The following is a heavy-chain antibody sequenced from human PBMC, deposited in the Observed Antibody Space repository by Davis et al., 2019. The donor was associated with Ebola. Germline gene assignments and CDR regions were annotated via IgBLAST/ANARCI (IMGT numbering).Heavy chain of an antibody. J-gene: IGHJ4*02. CDR3: ARGRSHLPFTVTTDFDY. CDR1: GYTFTGYY. V-gene: IGHV1-8*02. Sequence: ASVKVSCKASGYTFTGYYMHWVRQAPGQGLEWMGWMNTNSGNTGYAQKFQGRVTMTRNTSISTAYMELSSLRSEDTAVYYCARGRSHLPFTVTTDFDYWGQGTLVTVSS. D-gene: IGHD4-17*01. CDR2: MNTNSGNT.